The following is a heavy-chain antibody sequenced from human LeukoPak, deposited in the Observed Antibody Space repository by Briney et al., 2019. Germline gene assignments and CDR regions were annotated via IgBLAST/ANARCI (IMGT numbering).Heavy chain of an antibody. CDR2: INPSGGST. J-gene: IGHJ4*02. CDR3: ARKPRGGYYGSGSYYNPFDY. CDR1: GYTFTSYY. V-gene: IGHV1-46*01. D-gene: IGHD3-10*01. Sequence: ASVKVSCKASGYTFTSYYMHWVRQAPGQGLEWMGIINPSGGSTSYAQKFQGRVTMTRDTSTSTVYMELSSLRSEDTAVYYCARKPRGGYYGSGSYYNPFDYWGQGTLVTVSS.